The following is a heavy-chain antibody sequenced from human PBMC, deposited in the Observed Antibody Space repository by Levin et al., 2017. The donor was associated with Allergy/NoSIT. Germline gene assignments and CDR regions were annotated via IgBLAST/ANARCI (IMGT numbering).Heavy chain of an antibody. D-gene: IGHD3-10*01. CDR1: GFTFSYDW. CDR2: IRGDGLDT. Sequence: LSLTCAASGFTFSYDWMHWVRQVPGKGLVWVSRIRGDGLDTGYADSVKGRFTISRDNAKNTLYLQMNSLRVEDSALYYCTRDRVLGSGSLDYWGQGTLVTVSS. J-gene: IGHJ4*02. V-gene: IGHV3-74*01. CDR3: TRDRVLGSGSLDY.